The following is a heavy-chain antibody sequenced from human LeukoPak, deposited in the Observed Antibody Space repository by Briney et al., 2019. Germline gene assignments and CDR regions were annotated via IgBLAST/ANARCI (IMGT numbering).Heavy chain of an antibody. D-gene: IGHD3-22*01. CDR2: IIPIFGTA. Sequence: SVKVSCKASGGTFSSYAISWVRQAPGQGLEWMGGIIPIFGTANYAQKFQGRVTITADKSTSTAYMELSSLRSEDTAVYYCASLHYYDSSGYYTTPDYWGQGTLVTVSS. J-gene: IGHJ4*02. V-gene: IGHV1-69*06. CDR1: GGTFSSYA. CDR3: ASLHYYDSSGYYTTPDY.